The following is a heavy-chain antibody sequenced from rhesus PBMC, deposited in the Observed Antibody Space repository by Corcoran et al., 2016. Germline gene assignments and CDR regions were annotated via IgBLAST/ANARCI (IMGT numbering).Heavy chain of an antibody. CDR3: ASLYGYYFDY. J-gene: IGHJ4*01. V-gene: IGHV4-122*02. Sequence: QVQLQESGPGLVKPSETLSLTCAVSGGSISSGYYYCSWIRQPPGKGLEWIGYITYSGRTSYNPSLKSRVTISRDPSKNQFSLKLSSVTAADTAVYYCASLYGYYFDYWGQGVLVTVSS. D-gene: IGHD3-9*01. CDR2: ITYSGRT. CDR1: GGSISSGYYY.